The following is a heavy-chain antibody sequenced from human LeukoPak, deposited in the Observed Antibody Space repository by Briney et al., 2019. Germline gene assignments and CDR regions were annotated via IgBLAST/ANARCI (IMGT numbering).Heavy chain of an antibody. D-gene: IGHD1-26*01. V-gene: IGHV4-59*01. CDR2: IYYSGST. Sequence: SETLSLTXTVSGGSISSYYWSWIRQPPGKGLEWIGYIYYSGSTNYNPSLKSRVTISVDTSKNQFSLKLSSVTAADTAVYYCARDRRKWELPYFDYWGRGTLVTVSS. CDR1: GGSISSYY. J-gene: IGHJ4*02. CDR3: ARDRRKWELPYFDY.